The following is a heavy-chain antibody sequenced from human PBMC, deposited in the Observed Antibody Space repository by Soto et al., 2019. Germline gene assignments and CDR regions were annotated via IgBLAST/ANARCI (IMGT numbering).Heavy chain of an antibody. CDR2: IIPILGIA. D-gene: IGHD6-19*01. CDR1: GGTFSCYT. V-gene: IGHV1-69*04. CDR3: AREQWLVPIYDY. J-gene: IGHJ4*02. Sequence: PVKVSCKASGGTFSCYTICWVRQAPGQGLEWMGRIIPILGIANYAQKFQGRVTITADKSTSTAYMELSSLRSEDTAVYYCAREQWLVPIYDYWGQGTLVTVSS.